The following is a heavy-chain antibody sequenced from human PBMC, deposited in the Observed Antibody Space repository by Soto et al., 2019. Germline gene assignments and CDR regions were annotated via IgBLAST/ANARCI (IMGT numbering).Heavy chain of an antibody. Sequence: GASVKVSCKASGCTFSSYAISWVRQAPGQGLEWMGGIIPIYGTANYAQKFQGRVTITADESTSTAYMELSSLRSDDTAVYYCARVVMGVGVVNFFGWFDPWGQGTPVTVSS. J-gene: IGHJ5*02. D-gene: IGHD3-3*01. CDR1: GCTFSSYA. CDR3: ARVVMGVGVVNFFGWFDP. V-gene: IGHV1-69*13. CDR2: IIPIYGTA.